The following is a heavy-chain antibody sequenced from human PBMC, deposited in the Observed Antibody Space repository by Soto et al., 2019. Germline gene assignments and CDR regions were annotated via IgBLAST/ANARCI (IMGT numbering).Heavy chain of an antibody. CDR3: AREGYCSSGSCSFDGFDI. J-gene: IGHJ3*02. D-gene: IGHD2-15*01. CDR1: GDTFSTFA. V-gene: IGHV1-69*01. Sequence: QVQLVQSGAEVKKPGSSVKVSCKASGDTFSTFAITWVRQAPGQGLEWLGGIIPMFGSTKYAQKFQGGITITADESTSTVYMKLSSLRSEDTAVYYCAREGYCSSGSCSFDGFDIWGQGTMVTVSS. CDR2: IIPMFGST.